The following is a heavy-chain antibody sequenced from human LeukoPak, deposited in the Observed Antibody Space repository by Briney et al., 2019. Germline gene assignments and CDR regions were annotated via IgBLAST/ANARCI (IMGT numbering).Heavy chain of an antibody. CDR2: ISGSGGST. CDR1: GFTFSSYA. V-gene: IGHV3-23*01. CDR3: AIHPTYSGSYYDN. D-gene: IGHD1-26*01. J-gene: IGHJ4*02. Sequence: GGSLRLSCAASGFTFSSYAMSWVRQAPGKGLEWVSAISGSGGSTYYADSVKGRFTISRDNAKNSLYLQMNSLRAEDTAVYYCAIHPTYSGSYYDNWGQGTLVTVSS.